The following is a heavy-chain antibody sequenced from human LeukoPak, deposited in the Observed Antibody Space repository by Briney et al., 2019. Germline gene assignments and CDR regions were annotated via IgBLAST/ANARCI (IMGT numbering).Heavy chain of an antibody. CDR1: GGSISSYY. CDR2: IYYSGST. D-gene: IGHD3-10*01. V-gene: IGHV4-59*01. CDR3: ARAASGAFDI. Sequence: SETLSLTCTVSGGSISSYYWSWIRQPPGKGLEWIGYIYYSGSTNYNPSLKSRVTISVDTSKNQFSLKLSSVTAADTAVYYCARAASGAFDIWGQGTMVTVSS. J-gene: IGHJ3*02.